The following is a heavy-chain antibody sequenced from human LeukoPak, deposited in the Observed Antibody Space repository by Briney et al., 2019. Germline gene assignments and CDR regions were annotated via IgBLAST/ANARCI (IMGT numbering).Heavy chain of an antibody. CDR3: ARDLSSVFDC. D-gene: IGHD3-10*01. Sequence: PGGSLRLSCAASGFTVSSNYMSWVRQAPGKGLEWVSVVYSGGSTYYADSVKGRFTISRDNSKNTLYLQMNSLRAEDTAVYYCARDLSSVFDCWGRGTLVTVSS. CDR1: GFTVSSNY. CDR2: VYSGGST. J-gene: IGHJ4*02. V-gene: IGHV3-53*01.